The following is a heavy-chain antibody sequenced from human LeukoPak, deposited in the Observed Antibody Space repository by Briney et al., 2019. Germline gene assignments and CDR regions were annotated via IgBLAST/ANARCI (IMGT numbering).Heavy chain of an antibody. CDR2: ISGSGGST. D-gene: IGHD3-22*01. CDR3: ATYSSLNRREFQY. J-gene: IGHJ1*01. Sequence: GGSLRLSCAASGFTFSSYAMSWVRQAPGKGLEWVSAISGSGGSTYYADSVKGRFTISRDNAKNSLYLQMNSLRAEDTAVYYCATYSSLNRREFQYWGQGTLLTVSS. CDR1: GFTFSSYA. V-gene: IGHV3-23*01.